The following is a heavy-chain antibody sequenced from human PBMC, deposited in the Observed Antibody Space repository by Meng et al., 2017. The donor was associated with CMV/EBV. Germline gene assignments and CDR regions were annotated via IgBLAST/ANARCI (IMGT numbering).Heavy chain of an antibody. CDR2: ISWNSGSI. D-gene: IGHD3-3*01. Sequence: GGSLRLSCAASGFTFDDYAMHWVRQAPGKGLEWVSGISWNSGSIGYADSVKGRFTISRDNAKNSLYLQMNSLRAEDTAVYYCARDQVLYDFWSGYYYYGMDVWGQGTTVTVSS. V-gene: IGHV3-9*01. J-gene: IGHJ6*02. CDR1: GFTFDDYA. CDR3: ARDQVLYDFWSGYYYYGMDV.